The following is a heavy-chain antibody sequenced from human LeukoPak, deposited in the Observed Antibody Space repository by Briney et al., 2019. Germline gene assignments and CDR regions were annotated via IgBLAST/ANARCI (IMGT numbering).Heavy chain of an antibody. Sequence: ASVKVSCKASGYTFTGYYMHWVRQAPGQGLEWMGWINPNGGGTNYAQKFQGRVTMTRDTSISTAYMELSRLRSDDTAVYYCARVYGDYVDAFDIWGQGTMVTVSS. V-gene: IGHV1-2*02. CDR3: ARVYGDYVDAFDI. D-gene: IGHD4-17*01. J-gene: IGHJ3*02. CDR1: GYTFTGYY. CDR2: INPNGGGT.